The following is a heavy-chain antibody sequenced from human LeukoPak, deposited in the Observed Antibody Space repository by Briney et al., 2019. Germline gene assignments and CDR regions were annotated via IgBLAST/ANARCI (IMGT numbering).Heavy chain of an antibody. CDR3: ARRPVHYYDSTPLAFDI. CDR2: IYPGDSDT. D-gene: IGHD3-22*01. CDR1: GYTFTNYW. Sequence: GESPKISCKGSGYTFTNYWIGWVRQMPGKGLEFMGIIYPGDSDTRYSPSFQGQVTISADKSISTAYLQWSSLKASDTAMYYCARRPVHYYDSTPLAFDIWGQGTMVTVSS. V-gene: IGHV5-51*01. J-gene: IGHJ3*02.